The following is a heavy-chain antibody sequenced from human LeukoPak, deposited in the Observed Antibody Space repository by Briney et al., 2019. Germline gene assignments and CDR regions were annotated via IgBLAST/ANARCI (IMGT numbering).Heavy chain of an antibody. J-gene: IGHJ5*02. Sequence: GGSLRLSCAASGFTFSSYAMSWVRQAPGKGLEWVSAISGSGGSTYYADSVKGRFTISRDNSKNTLYLQMNSLRAEDTAVYYCAKSIGYSSSWYARNWFDPWGQGTLVTVSS. CDR1: GFTFSSYA. CDR2: ISGSGGST. V-gene: IGHV3-23*01. D-gene: IGHD6-13*01. CDR3: AKSIGYSSSWYARNWFDP.